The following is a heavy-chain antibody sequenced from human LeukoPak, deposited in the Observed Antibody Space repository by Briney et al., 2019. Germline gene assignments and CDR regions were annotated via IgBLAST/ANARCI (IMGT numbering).Heavy chain of an antibody. J-gene: IGHJ4*02. CDR1: GYTFTSYG. V-gene: IGHV1-18*01. Sequence: AASVKVSCEASGYTFTSYGISWVRQAPGQGLEWMGWISAYNGNTNYAQKLQGRVTMTTDTSTSTTYMELRSLRSDDTAVYYCARDSITMVRGVIGYWGQGTLVTVSS. CDR2: ISAYNGNT. CDR3: ARDSITMVRGVIGY. D-gene: IGHD3-10*01.